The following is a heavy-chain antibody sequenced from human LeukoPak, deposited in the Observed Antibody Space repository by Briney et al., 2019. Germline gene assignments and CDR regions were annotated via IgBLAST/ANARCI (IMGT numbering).Heavy chain of an antibody. CDR1: GGSISSCGYY. CDR3: ARDHCSSTSCYGFDY. J-gene: IGHJ4*02. V-gene: IGHV4-31*03. Sequence: SQTLSLTCTVSGGSISSCGYYWSWIRQHPGKGLEWIGYIYYSGSTYYNPSLKSRVTISVDTPKNQFSLKLSSVTAADTAVYYCARDHCSSTSCYGFDYWGQGTLVTVSS. CDR2: IYYSGST. D-gene: IGHD2-2*01.